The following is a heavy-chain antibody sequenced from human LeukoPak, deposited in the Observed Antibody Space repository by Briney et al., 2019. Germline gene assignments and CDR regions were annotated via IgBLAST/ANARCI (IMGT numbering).Heavy chain of an antibody. J-gene: IGHJ4*02. D-gene: IGHD3-22*01. CDR3: SRRSYYDRRGPPYYFDY. CDR1: GFTFSSYA. V-gene: IGHV3-23*01. Sequence: GGSLRLSCAASGFTFSSYALSWVRQAPGKGLEWVSAISGSGDTTHYADSVKGRFTISRDNSKNTLYLQMNSLRAEDTAVYYCSRRSYYDRRGPPYYFDYWGQGTLVTVSS. CDR2: ISGSGDTT.